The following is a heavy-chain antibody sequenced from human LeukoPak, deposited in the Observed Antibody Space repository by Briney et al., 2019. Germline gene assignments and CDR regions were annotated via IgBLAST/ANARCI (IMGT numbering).Heavy chain of an antibody. V-gene: IGHV1-46*01. CDR3: ARDLKSSASLED. D-gene: IGHD3-22*01. J-gene: IGHJ4*02. CDR2: INPSGGST. CDR1: GYTFTNYF. Sequence: GASVKVSCKASGYTFTNYFLHWVRQAPGQGLEGMGIINPSGGSTSYAQKFQGRVTMTRDTSTSTVYMELSSLRSEDTAMYYCARDLKSSASLEDWGQGALVTVSS.